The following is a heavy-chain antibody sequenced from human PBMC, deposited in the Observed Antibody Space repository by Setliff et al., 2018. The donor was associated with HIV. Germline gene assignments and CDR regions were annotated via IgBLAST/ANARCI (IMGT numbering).Heavy chain of an antibody. CDR2: IKPNDGAS. D-gene: IGHD2-15*01. CDR1: GFTLTFYY. J-gene: IGHJ6*02. Sequence: ASVKVSCKASGFTLTFYYMHWVRQAPGQGLEWMGMIKPNDGASTHAQNFQGRATMTRDTSTSTGYMELSSLRPEDAAVYYCVREGHCVGVKCYSTDVWGQGTTVTVSS. CDR3: VREGHCVGVKCYSTDV. V-gene: IGHV1-46*01.